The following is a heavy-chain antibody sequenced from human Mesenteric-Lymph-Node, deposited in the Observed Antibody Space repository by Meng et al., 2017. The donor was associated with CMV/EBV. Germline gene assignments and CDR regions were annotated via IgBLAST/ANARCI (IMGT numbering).Heavy chain of an antibody. J-gene: IGHJ4*02. Sequence: GESLKISCAASGFTLSNAWMSWVRQAPGKGLEWVANIKQDGSEKYYVDSVKGRFTISRDNAKNSLYLQMNSLRAEDTAVYYCAGAYYYDSSGHDYWGQGTLVTVSS. CDR2: IKQDGSEK. CDR1: GFTLSNAW. V-gene: IGHV3-7*04. D-gene: IGHD3-22*01. CDR3: AGAYYYDSSGHDY.